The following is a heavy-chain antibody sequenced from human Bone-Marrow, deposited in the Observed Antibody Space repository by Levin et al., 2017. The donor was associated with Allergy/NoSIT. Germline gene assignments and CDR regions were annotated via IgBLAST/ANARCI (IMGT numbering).Heavy chain of an antibody. D-gene: IGHD2-8*02. V-gene: IGHV3-21*01. Sequence: GGSLRLSCAASGFTFRVYGFHWVRQAPGKGLEWVSSISSDSSDLYYADSVKGRFTISRDNAKNSLTLQMSSLRAEDTAVYYCVRGMIGDVRVAHKEAFDIWGQGTMVTVSS. J-gene: IGHJ3*02. CDR3: VRGMIGDVRVAHKEAFDI. CDR2: ISSDSSDL. CDR1: GFTFRVYG.